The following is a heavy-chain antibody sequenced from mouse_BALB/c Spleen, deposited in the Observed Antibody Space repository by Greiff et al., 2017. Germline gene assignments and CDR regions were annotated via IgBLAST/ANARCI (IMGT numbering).Heavy chain of an antibody. V-gene: IGHV6-6*02. CDR2: IRLKSNNYAT. Sequence: EVQLQESGGGLVQPGGSMKLSCVASGFTFSNYWMNWVRQSPEKGLEWVAEIRLKSNNYATHYAESVKGRFTISRDDSKSSVYLQMNNLRAEDTGIYYCTRNPPLFITTARGAMDYWGQGTSVTVSS. J-gene: IGHJ4*01. CDR3: TRNPPLFITTARGAMDY. CDR1: GFTFSNYW. D-gene: IGHD1-2*01.